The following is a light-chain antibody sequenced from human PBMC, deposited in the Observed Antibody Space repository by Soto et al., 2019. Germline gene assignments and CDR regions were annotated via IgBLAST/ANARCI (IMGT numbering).Light chain of an antibody. CDR1: QSVSNSY. Sequence: EIVLTQSPGTLSLSPGERATLSCRASQSVSNSYLAWYQHKPGQAPTLLIYDASSRATGIPDRFSGSGSGTDFTLIISRLEPEDFAVYYCQQYGSSRGTFGQGTKVDIK. J-gene: IGKJ1*01. CDR3: QQYGSSRGT. CDR2: DAS. V-gene: IGKV3-20*01.